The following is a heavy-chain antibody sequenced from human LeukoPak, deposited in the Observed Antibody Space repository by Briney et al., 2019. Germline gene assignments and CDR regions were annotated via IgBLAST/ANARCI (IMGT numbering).Heavy chain of an antibody. J-gene: IGHJ6*04. Sequence: PGGSLRLSCAASGFTFSSYWMSWVRQAPRKGLEWVANIKQDGSEKYYVDSLKGRFTISRDNAKNSLYLQMNSLRAEDTAVYYCARDWSLNTAMAPRVSQMDVWGKGTTVTVSS. CDR2: IKQDGSEK. V-gene: IGHV3-7*01. D-gene: IGHD5-18*01. CDR3: ARDWSLNTAMAPRVSQMDV. CDR1: GFTFSSYW.